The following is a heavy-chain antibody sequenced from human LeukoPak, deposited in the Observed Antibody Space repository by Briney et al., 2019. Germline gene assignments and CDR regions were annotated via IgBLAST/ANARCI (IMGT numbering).Heavy chain of an antibody. V-gene: IGHV3-21*01. Sequence: SGGSLRLSCAASGFTFSSYSMNWVRQAPGKGLEWVSSISSSSSYIYYADSVKGRFTISRDNSKNTLYLQMNSLRAEDTAVYYCAKSGSYPLKDYYYYYMDVWGKGTTVTISS. J-gene: IGHJ6*03. D-gene: IGHD1-26*01. CDR1: GFTFSSYS. CDR3: AKSGSYPLKDYYYYYMDV. CDR2: ISSSSSYI.